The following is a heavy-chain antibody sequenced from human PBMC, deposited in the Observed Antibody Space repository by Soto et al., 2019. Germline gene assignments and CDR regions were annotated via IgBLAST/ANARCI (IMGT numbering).Heavy chain of an antibody. Sequence: ASVKLSCKASGYTFTSYGMHWVRQAPGQRLEWMGWINAGNGNTKYSQKFQGRVTITRDTSASTAYMELSSLRSEDTAVYQCAREDCRGGSCYYRPGWFDPWGQXSLVTVSS. CDR2: INAGNGNT. CDR1: GYTFTSYG. J-gene: IGHJ5*02. D-gene: IGHD2-15*01. CDR3: AREDCRGGSCYYRPGWFDP. V-gene: IGHV1-3*01.